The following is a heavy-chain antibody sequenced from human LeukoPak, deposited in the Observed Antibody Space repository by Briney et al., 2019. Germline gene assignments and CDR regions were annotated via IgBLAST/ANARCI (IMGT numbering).Heavy chain of an antibody. CDR1: GGTISSYY. V-gene: IGHV4-59*01. CDR2: IYYSGNT. Sequence: SETLSLTCTVSGGTISSYYWSWIRQPPGKGLEWIGYIYYSGNTNYNSSLESRVTISVDTSKNQFSLRLNSVTAADTAVYYCVRGRAWFDPWGQGTLVTVSS. CDR3: VRGRAWFDP. J-gene: IGHJ5*02. D-gene: IGHD3-10*01.